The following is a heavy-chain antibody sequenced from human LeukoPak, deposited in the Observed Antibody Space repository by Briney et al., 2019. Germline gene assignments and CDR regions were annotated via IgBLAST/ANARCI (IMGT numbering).Heavy chain of an antibody. CDR3: AREPLVPAAVGIDY. V-gene: IGHV4-38-2*02. D-gene: IGHD2-2*01. Sequence: PSETLSLTCTVSGYSISSGYYWGWIRQPPGKGLEWIGSIYHSGSTYYNPSLKSRVTISVDTSKNQFSLKLSSVTAADTAVYYCAREPLVPAAVGIDYWGQGTLVTVSS. CDR2: IYHSGST. CDR1: GYSISSGYY. J-gene: IGHJ4*02.